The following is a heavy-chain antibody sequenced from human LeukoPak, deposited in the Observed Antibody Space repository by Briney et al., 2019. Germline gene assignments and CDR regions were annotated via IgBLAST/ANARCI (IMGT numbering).Heavy chain of an antibody. CDR3: AKARSLWFGEDGD. CDR2: ISSSRTTI. J-gene: IGHJ4*02. V-gene: IGHV3-11*04. D-gene: IGHD3-10*01. Sequence: GGSLRLSCAASGFTFCDYYMSWIRQAPGKVLEWVSYISSSRTTIYYADSVKGRFTISRDNAKSSLYLQMNSLRAEDTAVYYCAKARSLWFGEDGDWGQGTLVTVS. CDR1: GFTFCDYY.